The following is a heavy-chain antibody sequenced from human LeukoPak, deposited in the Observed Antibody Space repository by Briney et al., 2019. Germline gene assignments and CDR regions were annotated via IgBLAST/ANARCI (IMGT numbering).Heavy chain of an antibody. CDR2: ISGSGGST. D-gene: IGHD2-15*01. J-gene: IGHJ4*02. CDR3: AKEEAIVVVAATNFDY. V-gene: IGHV3-23*01. Sequence: QSGGSLRLSCAASGFTFSSYAMSWVRQAPGKGLEWVSAISGSGGSTYYADSVKGRFIISRDNSKNTLYLQMNSLRAEDTAVYYCAKEEAIVVVAATNFDYWGQGALVTVCS. CDR1: GFTFSSYA.